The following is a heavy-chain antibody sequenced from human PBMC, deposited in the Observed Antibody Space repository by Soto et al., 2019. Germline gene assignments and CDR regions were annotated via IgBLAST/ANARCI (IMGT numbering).Heavy chain of an antibody. CDR2: IHRGGTT. CDR3: AKRKWDYTGSAFDI. CDR1: GFTVSSNF. J-gene: IGHJ3*02. V-gene: IGHV3-53*01. D-gene: IGHD1-1*01. Sequence: EVQLVESGGGLIQPGGSLRLSCAASGFTVSSNFMTWVRQAPGKGLEWVSNIHRGGTTYYADAVRGRFSVSRDNSNNTLFLPMSGLRADDAAVYYCAKRKWDYTGSAFDIWGQGTMVTVSS.